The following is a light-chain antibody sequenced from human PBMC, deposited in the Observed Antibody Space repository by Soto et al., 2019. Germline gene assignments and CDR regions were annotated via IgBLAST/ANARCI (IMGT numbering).Light chain of an antibody. Sequence: QSALTQPPSASGSPGQSVTISCTGTSGDVGGYNYVNWYQQHPGKAPKLMLSEVSKRPSGVPNRFSGSKSGNTASLTVSGLQAEDEADYYCSSYAGSDIVLFGGGTKLTVL. J-gene: IGLJ2*01. CDR2: EVS. V-gene: IGLV2-8*01. CDR1: SGDVGGYNY. CDR3: SSYAGSDIVL.